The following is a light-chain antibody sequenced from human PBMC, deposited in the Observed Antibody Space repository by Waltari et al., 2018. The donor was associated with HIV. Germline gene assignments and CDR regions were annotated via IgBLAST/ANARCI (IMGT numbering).Light chain of an antibody. Sequence: QAGLTQPPSVSKASGQTATLTCTGDKNTVGFQGAAWLEHHQGHPPKLLSYRGNNRPSGDPGRFCASTSGKTASLNFTGLQADGDADYFCSYWDTRLNGWVFGGGTHLTVL. V-gene: IGLV10-54*04. CDR2: RGN. CDR1: KNTVGFQG. CDR3: SYWDTRLNGWV. J-gene: IGLJ3*02.